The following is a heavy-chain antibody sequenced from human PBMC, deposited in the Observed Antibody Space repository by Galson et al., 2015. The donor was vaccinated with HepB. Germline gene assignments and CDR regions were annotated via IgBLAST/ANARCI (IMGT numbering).Heavy chain of an antibody. Sequence: SLRLSCAASGFTFSNYGMHWVRQAPGKGLEWVALIWKDGTNKYYAASVRGRFSISRDNSRNVLYLQMSSLRDEDMAIYFCAREDRNTFIVSFDYWGQGARVTVSS. D-gene: IGHD2-15*01. CDR2: IWKDGTNK. CDR3: AREDRNTFIVSFDY. CDR1: GFTFSNYG. V-gene: IGHV3-33*01. J-gene: IGHJ4*02.